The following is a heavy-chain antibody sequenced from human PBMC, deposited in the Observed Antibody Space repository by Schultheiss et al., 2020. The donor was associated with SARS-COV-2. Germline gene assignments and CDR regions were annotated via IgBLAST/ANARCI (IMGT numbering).Heavy chain of an antibody. Sequence: SETLSLTCTVSGGSVSSGSYYWSWIRQPPGKGLEWIGEINHSGSTNYNPSLKSRVTISVDTSKNQFSLKLSSVTAADTAVYYCARESRHIVVVTAINAFDIWGQGTMVTVAS. V-gene: IGHV4-61*01. CDR2: INHSGST. CDR1: GGSVSSGSYY. J-gene: IGHJ3*02. CDR3: ARESRHIVVVTAINAFDI. D-gene: IGHD2-21*02.